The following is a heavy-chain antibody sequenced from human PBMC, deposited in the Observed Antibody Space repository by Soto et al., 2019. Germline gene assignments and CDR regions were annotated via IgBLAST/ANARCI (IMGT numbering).Heavy chain of an antibody. J-gene: IGHJ2*01. Sequence: EVQLLESGGGLVQPGGSLRLSCVASGFSFSDRAMAWVRQAPGKGLEWVSDISSDGGGTFYADSVKCRFTISRDNVKKTVHLQMNRLRDEDTATYYCAKRRGQQLENWQFDVWGRGSLVSVAS. D-gene: IGHD1-1*01. CDR3: AKRRGQQLENWQFDV. CDR2: ISSDGGGT. CDR1: GFSFSDRA. V-gene: IGHV3-23*01.